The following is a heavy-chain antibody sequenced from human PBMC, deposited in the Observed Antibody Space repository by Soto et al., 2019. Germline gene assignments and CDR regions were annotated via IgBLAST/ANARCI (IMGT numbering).Heavy chain of an antibody. Sequence: PGGSLRLSCAASGFTVSSNYMSWVRQAPGKGLECVSLIYSAGSTYYANSVKGRFTISRDTSKNTLYLQMNSLRAEDTAVYYCARDYRFNIVAPYFDIWGQGTMVTVSS. D-gene: IGHD5-12*01. J-gene: IGHJ3*02. CDR3: ARDYRFNIVAPYFDI. CDR1: GFTVSSNY. CDR2: IYSAGST. V-gene: IGHV3-66*01.